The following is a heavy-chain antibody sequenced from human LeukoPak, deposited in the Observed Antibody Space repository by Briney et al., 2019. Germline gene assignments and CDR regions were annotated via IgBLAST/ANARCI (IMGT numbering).Heavy chain of an antibody. Sequence: PGGSLRLSCAASGFTFSSHAMTWVRQAPGKGLEWVSVISASGDSTYYADSVKGRFTISRDNSKNTLYLQMNSLRAEDTAVYYCARMTGYYYYFDYWGQGTLVTVSS. V-gene: IGHV3-23*01. CDR2: ISASGDST. CDR3: ARMTGYYYYFDY. D-gene: IGHD3-9*01. J-gene: IGHJ4*02. CDR1: GFTFSSHA.